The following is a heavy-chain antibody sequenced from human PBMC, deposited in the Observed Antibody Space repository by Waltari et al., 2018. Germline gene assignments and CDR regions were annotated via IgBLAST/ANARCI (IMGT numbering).Heavy chain of an antibody. D-gene: IGHD1-26*01. CDR2: VIPILGTA. Sequence: QVQLVQSGAEVKKPGSSVKVSCKASGGTFSSYTISWVRQAPGQGLEWMGRVIPILGTANYAQKFQGRVTITADKSTSTAYMELSSLRSEDTAVYYCAFAGVTTYSGSLDYWGQGTLVTVSS. J-gene: IGHJ4*02. V-gene: IGHV1-69*08. CDR3: AFAGVTTYSGSLDY. CDR1: GGTFSSYT.